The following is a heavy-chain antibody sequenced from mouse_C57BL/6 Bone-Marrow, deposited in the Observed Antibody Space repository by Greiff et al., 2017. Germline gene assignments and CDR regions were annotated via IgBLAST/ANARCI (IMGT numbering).Heavy chain of an antibody. CDR2: INPYNGGT. J-gene: IGHJ4*01. CDR3: AREYYYGSFYYAMDD. Sequence: EVQLQQSGPVLVKPGASVKMSCKASGYTFTDYYMNWVKQSHGKSLEWIGVINPYNGGTSYNQKFKGKATLTVDKSSSTAYMELNSLTSEDSAVYYCAREYYYGSFYYAMDDWGQGTSVTVSS. D-gene: IGHD1-1*01. CDR1: GYTFTDYY. V-gene: IGHV1-19*01.